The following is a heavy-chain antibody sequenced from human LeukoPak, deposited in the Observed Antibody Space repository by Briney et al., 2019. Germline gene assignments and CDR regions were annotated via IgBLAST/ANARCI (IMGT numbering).Heavy chain of an antibody. D-gene: IGHD2-15*01. CDR3: ARAALGYCSGGSCRNDAFDI. CDR2: INHSGST. CDR1: GGSFSGYY. V-gene: IGHV4-34*01. J-gene: IGHJ3*02. Sequence: PSETLSLTCAAYGGSFSGYYWSWIRQPPGKGLEWIGEINHSGSTNYNPSLKSRVTISVDTSKNQFSLKLSSVTAADTAVYYCARAALGYCSGGSCRNDAFDIWGQGTMVTVSS.